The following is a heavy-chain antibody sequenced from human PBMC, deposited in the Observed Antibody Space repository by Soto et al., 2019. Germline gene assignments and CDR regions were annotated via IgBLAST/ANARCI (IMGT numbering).Heavy chain of an antibody. CDR3: ARVRYPSYYFAY. CDR2: ISGYNGNT. V-gene: IGHV1-18*01. J-gene: IGHJ4*01. D-gene: IGHD3-9*01. Sequence: ASVKVSCKASGYTFIRYGINWVRQPPGQGLEWMGWISGYNGNTNYAQKLQGRVTMTTDTSTSTAYMELRSLRSDDTAVYYCARVRYPSYYFAYWGQGTPVTVSS. CDR1: GYTFIRYG.